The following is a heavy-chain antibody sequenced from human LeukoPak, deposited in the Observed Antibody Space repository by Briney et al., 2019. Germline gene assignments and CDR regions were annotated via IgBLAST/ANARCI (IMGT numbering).Heavy chain of an antibody. J-gene: IGHJ4*02. CDR3: AKDNKDSSGWYIFFDY. D-gene: IGHD6-19*01. CDR1: GFTFSSYA. CDR2: ISGSGGST. V-gene: IGHV3-23*01. Sequence: GGSLRLSCAASGFTFSSYAMSWVRQAPGKGLEWVSAISGSGGSTYYADSVKGRFTISRDNSKNTLYLQMNGLRAEDTAVYYCAKDNKDSSGWYIFFDYWGQGTLVTVSS.